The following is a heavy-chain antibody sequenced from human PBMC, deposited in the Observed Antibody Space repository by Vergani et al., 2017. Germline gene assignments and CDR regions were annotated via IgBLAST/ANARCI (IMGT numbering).Heavy chain of an antibody. J-gene: IGHJ4*02. Sequence: EVQLVESGGGLVQPGRSLRLSCAASGFTFDDYAMHWVRQAPGKGLEWVSGISWNSGSIGYADSVKGRFTISRDNAKNTLYLQMNSLRAEDTAVYYCGGLAVFDYWGQGTLVTVSS. D-gene: IGHD3-16*01. CDR3: GGLAVFDY. CDR1: GFTFDDYA. CDR2: ISWNSGSI. V-gene: IGHV3-9*01.